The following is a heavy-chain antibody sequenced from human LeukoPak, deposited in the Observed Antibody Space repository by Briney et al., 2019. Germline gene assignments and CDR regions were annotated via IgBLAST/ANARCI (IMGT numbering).Heavy chain of an antibody. CDR3: AKANTVTKRYFDY. J-gene: IGHJ4*02. D-gene: IGHD4-17*01. CDR1: GFTFSSYG. V-gene: IGHV3-30*18. CDR2: ISYDGSNK. Sequence: PGRSLRLPCAASGFTFSSYGMHWVRQAPGKGLEWVAVISYDGSNKYYADSVKGRFTISRDNSKNTLYLQMNSLRAEDTAVYYCAKANTVTKRYFDYWGQGTLVTVSS.